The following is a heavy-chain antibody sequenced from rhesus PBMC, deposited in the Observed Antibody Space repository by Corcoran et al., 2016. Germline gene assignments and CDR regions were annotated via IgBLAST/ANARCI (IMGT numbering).Heavy chain of an antibody. V-gene: IGHV3S25*01. D-gene: IGHD1-20*01. CDR1: GFTFSSYW. CDR2: INSGGGSP. J-gene: IGHJ1*01. Sequence: EVQLVESGGGLAKPGGSLRLSCAASGFTFSSYWMNWVRQAPGKGLEWVSAINSGGGSPYYAYSWKGRVTISRYKSKNTLSLQMNSLRAEDTAVYYCAKDGGSWNNPEYFEFWGQGALVTVSS. CDR3: AKDGGSWNNPEYFEF.